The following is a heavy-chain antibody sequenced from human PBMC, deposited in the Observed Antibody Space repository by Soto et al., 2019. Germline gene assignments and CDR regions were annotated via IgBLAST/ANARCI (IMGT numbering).Heavy chain of an antibody. CDR2: LYSSGST. CDR1: GDSISNDH. V-gene: IGHV4-59*08. D-gene: IGHD3-9*01. CDR3: ARLGGCYNTLTGYYTDYYMAV. Sequence: QVQLHESGPGLVKPSETLSLTCSVSGDSISNDHWSWVRQPRGRGLEWIGYLYSSGSTSSNPSLKSRVTISLDTSKNQFSLNLSSVTAADTAVYYCARLGGCYNTLTGYYTDYYMAVWGKGTTVTVSS. J-gene: IGHJ6*03.